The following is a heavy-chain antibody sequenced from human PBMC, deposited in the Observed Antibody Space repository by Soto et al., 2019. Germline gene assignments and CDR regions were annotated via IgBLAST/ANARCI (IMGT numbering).Heavy chain of an antibody. V-gene: IGHV3-23*01. D-gene: IGHD5-18*01. CDR3: AKAQGSYGRNWIDS. CDR2: LSGSGGTT. Sequence: GGSLRLSCAASGFTFSRYAMSWVRQTPGKGLEWVSTLSGSGGTTYYADSVKGQFTISRDNSKSTLYLQMNSLRAEDTAVYYGAKAQGSYGRNWIDSWGQGTLVTVSS. J-gene: IGHJ5*01. CDR1: GFTFSRYA.